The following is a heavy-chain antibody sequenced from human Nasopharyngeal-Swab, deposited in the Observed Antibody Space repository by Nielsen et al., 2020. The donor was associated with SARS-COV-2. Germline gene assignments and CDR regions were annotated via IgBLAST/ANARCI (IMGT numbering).Heavy chain of an antibody. Sequence: GESLKISCKGSGYSFTSYWIGWVRQMPGKGLEWMGIIYPGDSDTRYGPSFQGQVTISADKSISTAYLQWSSLKASDTAMYYCARRVTYYYGSGSSDYGMDVWGQGTTVTVSS. CDR1: GYSFTSYW. CDR2: IYPGDSDT. D-gene: IGHD3-10*01. V-gene: IGHV5-51*01. J-gene: IGHJ6*02. CDR3: ARRVTYYYGSGSSDYGMDV.